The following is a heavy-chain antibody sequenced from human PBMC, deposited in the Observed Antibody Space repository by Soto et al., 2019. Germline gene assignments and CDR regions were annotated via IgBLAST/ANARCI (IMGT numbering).Heavy chain of an antibody. CDR2: INPYNANV. CDR3: ARDRVAGIWGDALDI. J-gene: IGHJ3*02. D-gene: IGHD3-16*01. Sequence: QVQLVQSGAEVKKPGASVKVSCKTSGYTFTNHGINWVRQAPGQGLEWRGWINPYNANVNYAQKLQGRVTMTTDTATSTAYMDLRSLTSDDTAVYYCARDRVAGIWGDALDIWGQGKMVTVSS. CDR1: GYTFTNHG. V-gene: IGHV1-18*04.